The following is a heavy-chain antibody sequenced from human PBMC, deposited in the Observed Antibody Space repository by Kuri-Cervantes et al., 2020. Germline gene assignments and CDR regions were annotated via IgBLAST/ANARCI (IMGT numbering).Heavy chain of an antibody. CDR3: ARVRAGTRGAAAKVYY. V-gene: IGHV1-8*02. CDR1: GYTFTGYY. CDR2: MNPNSGNT. J-gene: IGHJ4*02. D-gene: IGHD3-10*01. Sequence: ASVKVSCKASGYTFTGYYMHWVRQAPGQGLEWMGWMNPNSGNTGYAQKFQGRVTMTRNTSISTAYMELSSLRSEDTAVYYCARVRAGTRGAAAKVYYWGQGTLVTVSS.